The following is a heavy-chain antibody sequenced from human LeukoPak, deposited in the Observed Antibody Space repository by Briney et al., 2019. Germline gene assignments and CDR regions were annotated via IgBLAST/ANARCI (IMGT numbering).Heavy chain of an antibody. D-gene: IGHD3-22*01. J-gene: IGHJ6*02. Sequence: SETLSLTCTVSGGSIRSGDYYWSWFRQPPGKGLEWIGNIYYSGNTHYNPSLESRVTISVDTSKSQFSLKLSPVTAADTAVYYCARDLIIYDSRGPSGTLSYGMDVWGQGTTVTVSS. CDR1: GGSIRSGDYY. CDR3: ARDLIIYDSRGPSGTLSYGMDV. V-gene: IGHV4-30-4*01. CDR2: IYYSGNT.